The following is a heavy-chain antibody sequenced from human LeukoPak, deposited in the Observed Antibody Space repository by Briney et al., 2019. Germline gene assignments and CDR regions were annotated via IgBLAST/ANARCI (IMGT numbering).Heavy chain of an antibody. D-gene: IGHD6-6*01. CDR2: ISYDGSNK. CDR3: ARGGYSSSSDYYYYMDV. V-gene: IGHV3-30*04. J-gene: IGHJ6*03. CDR1: GFTFSSYA. Sequence: GGSLRLSRAASGFTFSSYAMHWVRQAPGKGLEWVAVISYDGSNKYYADSVKGRFTISRDNSKNTLYLQMNSLRAEDTAVYYCARGGYSSSSDYYYYMDVWGKGTTVTVSS.